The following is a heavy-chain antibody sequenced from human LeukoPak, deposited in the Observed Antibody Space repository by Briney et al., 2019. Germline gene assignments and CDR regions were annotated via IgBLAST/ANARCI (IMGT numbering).Heavy chain of an antibody. J-gene: IGHJ4*02. CDR1: GGSFSDYY. Sequence: SETLSLTCAVYGGSFSDYYWSWIRQPPGKGLEWIGEINPSGSTNYSPSLKSRVTISVDTSKNQFSLKLSSVAAADTAVYYCARVTDYYDSSGYYAPLFDYWGQGTLVTVSS. D-gene: IGHD3-22*01. CDR2: INPSGST. V-gene: IGHV4-34*01. CDR3: ARVTDYYDSSGYYAPLFDY.